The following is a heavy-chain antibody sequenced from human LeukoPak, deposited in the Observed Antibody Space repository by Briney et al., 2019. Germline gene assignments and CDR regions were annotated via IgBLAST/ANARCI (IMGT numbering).Heavy chain of an antibody. CDR1: GFTFSSYG. Sequence: PGGSLRLSCAASGFTFSSYGMHWVRQPQGEGLERVAVISYDGSKKSSAESVKGRFTISRDNSKNTLYLQMNSLRPEDTAVYFCARANGQLWTTPDYWGQGTLVTISS. J-gene: IGHJ4*02. CDR3: ARANGQLWTTPDY. CDR2: ISYDGSKK. V-gene: IGHV3-30*03. D-gene: IGHD5-18*01.